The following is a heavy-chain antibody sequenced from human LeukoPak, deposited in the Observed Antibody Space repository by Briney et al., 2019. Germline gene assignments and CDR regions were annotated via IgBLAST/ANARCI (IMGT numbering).Heavy chain of an antibody. D-gene: IGHD4-23*01. V-gene: IGHV5-51*01. CDR2: INPADSDT. J-gene: IGHJ4*02. Sequence: GESRKISCKGSGYSSTNYWIGWVRQMPGKGLEWMGIINPADSDTRKSPAFHGQVTISADKSISTAYLQWSSLKAADSAMYYCARVMYGGKEGTFDYWGQGTLVTVSS. CDR1: GYSSTNYW. CDR3: ARVMYGGKEGTFDY.